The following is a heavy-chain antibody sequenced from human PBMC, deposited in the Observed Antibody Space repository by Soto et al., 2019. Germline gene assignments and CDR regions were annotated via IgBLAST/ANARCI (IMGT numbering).Heavy chain of an antibody. CDR3: ARGLDYYYYGTDV. CDR2: IYYSGST. V-gene: IGHV4-30-4*01. Sequence: PSETLSLTCTVSGGSISSGDYYWSWIRQPPGKGLEWIGYIYYSGSTYYNPSLKSRVTISVDTSKNQFSLKLSSVTAADTAVYYCARGLDYYYYGTDVWGQGTTVTVSS. CDR1: GGSISSGDYY. J-gene: IGHJ6*02.